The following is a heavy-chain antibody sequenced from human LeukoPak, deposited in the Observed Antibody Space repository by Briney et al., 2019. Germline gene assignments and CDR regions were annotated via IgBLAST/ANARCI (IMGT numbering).Heavy chain of an antibody. CDR3: ARGGPPGYYYDYYMDV. V-gene: IGHV4-59*01. J-gene: IGHJ6*03. CDR2: IYYSGST. Sequence: SETLSLTCTVSGGSISSYYWSWIRQPPGKGLEWIGYIYYSGSTNYNPSLKSLVTISVDTSKNQFSLKMSSVTAADTAVYFCARGGPPGYYYDYYMDVWGKGTTVTISS. CDR1: GGSISSYY.